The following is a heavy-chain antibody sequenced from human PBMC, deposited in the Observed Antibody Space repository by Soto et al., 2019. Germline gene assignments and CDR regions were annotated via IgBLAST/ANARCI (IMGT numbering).Heavy chain of an antibody. CDR3: ARTYDGSGPNSGGYGFDI. J-gene: IGHJ3*02. V-gene: IGHV4-59*01. CDR1: GGSISSYY. CDR2: IYYSGT. D-gene: IGHD3-22*01. Sequence: QVQLQESGPGLVKPSETLSLTCSVSGGSISSYYWSWIRQPPGKGLEWIAYIYYSGTSYNPSLKSRVSISLDTPKKQFSLKLSSVTAADTAVYYCARTYDGSGPNSGGYGFDIWGQGTLVTVSS.